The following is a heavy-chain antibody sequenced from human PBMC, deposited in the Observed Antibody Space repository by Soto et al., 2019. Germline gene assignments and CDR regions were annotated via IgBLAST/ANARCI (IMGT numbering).Heavy chain of an antibody. V-gene: IGHV1-18*01. J-gene: IGHJ6*02. Sequence: QGLLVQSGAEVKQPGASVKVSCKASGYSFTTYGISWLRQAPGQGLEWMGWISGYNGDTNNAQKFQDRVTMTIDRSTTTAYLELRSLTSDDTAVYYCAKNGHPPYYYYGMDVWGQGTTVTVSS. CDR1: GYSFTTYG. CDR2: ISGYNGDT. D-gene: IGHD2-8*01. CDR3: AKNGHPPYYYYGMDV.